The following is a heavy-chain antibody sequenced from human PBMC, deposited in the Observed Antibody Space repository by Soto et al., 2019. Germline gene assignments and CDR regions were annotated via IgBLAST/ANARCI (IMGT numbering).Heavy chain of an antibody. Sequence: GGSLRLSCAASGFTFSSYAMSWVRQAPGKGLEWVSAISGSGGSTYYADSVKGRFTISRDNSKNTLYLQMNSLRAEDTAVYYCAKDWDYGLRWPLYYFYDWGQGTLVTVSS. CDR1: GFTFSSYA. D-gene: IGHD4-17*01. CDR2: ISGSGGST. V-gene: IGHV3-23*01. J-gene: IGHJ4*02. CDR3: AKDWDYGLRWPLYYFYD.